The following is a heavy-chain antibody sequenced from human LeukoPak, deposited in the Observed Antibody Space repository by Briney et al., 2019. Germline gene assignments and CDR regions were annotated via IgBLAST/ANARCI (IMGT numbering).Heavy chain of an antibody. Sequence: SETLSLTCAVSGGPISSYYWSWIRQPPGKGLEWIGYIYYSGSTNYNPSLKSRVTISVDTSKNQFSLKLRSVTAADTAVYYCARISSSNWYNERGAFDVWGQGTMVTVSS. CDR3: ARISSSNWYNERGAFDV. V-gene: IGHV4-59*01. D-gene: IGHD6-13*01. CDR1: GGPISSYY. J-gene: IGHJ3*01. CDR2: IYYSGST.